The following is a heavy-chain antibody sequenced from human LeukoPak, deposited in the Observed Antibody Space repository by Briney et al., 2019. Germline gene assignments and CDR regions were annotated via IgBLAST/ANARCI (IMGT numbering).Heavy chain of an antibody. D-gene: IGHD2-15*01. Sequence: PGGPLRLSCAASGFTFSSDAMHWVRQAPGKGLEWVAVISYDGSNKYYADSVNGRFTISRDNSKNTLYLQMNSLRAEDTALYYCAVENNGGSCPGDYWGQGTLVAVSS. CDR1: GFTFSSDA. J-gene: IGHJ4*02. CDR3: AVENNGGSCPGDY. CDR2: ISYDGSNK. V-gene: IGHV3-30*04.